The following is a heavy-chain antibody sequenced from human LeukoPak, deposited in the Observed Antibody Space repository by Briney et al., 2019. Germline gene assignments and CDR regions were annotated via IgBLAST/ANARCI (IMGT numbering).Heavy chain of an antibody. V-gene: IGHV4-38-2*01. CDR3: ARVGGPFDA. J-gene: IGHJ5*02. Sequence: SETLSLTCAVSGYSISSGSYWGWIRQPPGKGLEWIGSIYHSGSTYYYPSLKSRVTLSVDTSKNQFSLKVSSVTAADTAVYYCARVGGPFDAWGQGTLVTVSS. CDR1: GYSISSGSY. CDR2: IYHSGST.